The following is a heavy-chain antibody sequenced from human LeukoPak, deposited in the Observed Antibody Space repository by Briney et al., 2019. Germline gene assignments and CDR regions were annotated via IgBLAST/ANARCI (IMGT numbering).Heavy chain of an antibody. CDR1: GFTFSSYA. V-gene: IGHV3-15*01. CDR2: FKSKTDGGTT. J-gene: IGHJ1*01. D-gene: IGHD2-15*01. Sequence: GGSLRLSCAASGFTFSSYAMSWVRQAPGKGLEWVGRFKSKTDGGTTDYAAPVKGRFAMSRDDSKNTLYLQMNSLKIEDTAVYYCTTGGWWVPALFQHWGQGTLVTVSS. CDR3: TTGGWWVPALFQH.